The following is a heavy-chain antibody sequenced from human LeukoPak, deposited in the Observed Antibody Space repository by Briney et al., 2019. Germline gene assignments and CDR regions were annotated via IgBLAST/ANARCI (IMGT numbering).Heavy chain of an antibody. V-gene: IGHV4-34*01. CDR1: GGSFSGYY. D-gene: IGHD5-12*01. CDR2: INHSGST. J-gene: IGHJ5*02. Sequence: SETLSLTCAVYGGSFSGYYWSWIRQPPGKGLEWIGEINHSGSTNYNPSLKSRVTISVDTSKNQFSLKLSSVTAADTAVYYCARVATRWGSGWFDPWGQGTLVTVSS. CDR3: ARVATRWGSGWFDP.